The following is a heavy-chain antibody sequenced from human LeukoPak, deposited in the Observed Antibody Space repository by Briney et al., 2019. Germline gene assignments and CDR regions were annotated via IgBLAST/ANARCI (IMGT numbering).Heavy chain of an antibody. J-gene: IGHJ4*02. D-gene: IGHD6-6*01. CDR1: GFTFDDYA. V-gene: IGHV3-9*01. CDR2: ICWSSGSI. CDR3: AKDMSASSSGGFAY. Sequence: PGGSLRLSCAASGFTFDDYAMHWVRQAPGKGLEGVSGICWSSGSIGYADSVKGRFTISRDNAKNSLYLQMNSLRAEDTALYYCAKDMSASSSGGFAYWGQGTLVTVSS.